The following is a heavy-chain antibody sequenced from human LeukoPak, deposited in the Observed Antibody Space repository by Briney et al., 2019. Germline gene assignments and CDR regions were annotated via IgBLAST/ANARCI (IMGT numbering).Heavy chain of an antibody. CDR3: ARRGYYDSSGYRKSRDY. Sequence: NPSETLSLTCAVSGGSISSGNWWSWVRQPPGKGLEWIGEIYHSGSTNYNPSLKSRVTISVDKSKNQFSLKLSSVTAADTAVYYCARRGYYDSSGYRKSRDYWGQGTLVTVSS. CDR2: IYHSGST. CDR1: GGSISSGNW. D-gene: IGHD3-22*01. J-gene: IGHJ4*02. V-gene: IGHV4-4*02.